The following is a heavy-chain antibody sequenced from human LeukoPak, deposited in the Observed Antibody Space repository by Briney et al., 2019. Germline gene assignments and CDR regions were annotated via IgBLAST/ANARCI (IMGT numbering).Heavy chain of an antibody. V-gene: IGHV4-59*01. Sequence: PSETLSLTCTVSGGSISSYYWSWIRQPPGKGLEWIGYIYYSGSTNYNPSLKSRVTISVDTSKNQFSLKLSSVTAADTAVYYCARGQGGYDKGDYYYYGMDVWGKGTTVTVSS. CDR1: GGSISSYY. CDR3: ARGQGGYDKGDYYYYGMDV. CDR2: IYYSGST. D-gene: IGHD5-12*01. J-gene: IGHJ6*04.